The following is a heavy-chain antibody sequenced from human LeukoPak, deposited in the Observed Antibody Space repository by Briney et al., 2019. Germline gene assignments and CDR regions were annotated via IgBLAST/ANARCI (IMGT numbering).Heavy chain of an antibody. CDR1: GGSISSYY. CDR2: IYYSGST. D-gene: IGHD3-9*01. J-gene: IGHJ6*02. CDR3: ARDAPVYYDILTGYPADQKYYYGMDV. V-gene: IGHV4-59*01. Sequence: PSETLSLTCTVSGGSISSYYWSWIRQPPGKGLEWIGYIYYSGSTNYNPSLKSRVTISVDTSKNQFSLKLSSVTAADTAVYYCARDAPVYYDILTGYPADQKYYYGMDVWGQGTTVTVSS.